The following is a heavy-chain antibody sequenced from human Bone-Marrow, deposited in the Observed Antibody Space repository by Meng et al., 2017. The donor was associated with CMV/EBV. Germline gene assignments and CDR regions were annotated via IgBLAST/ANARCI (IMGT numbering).Heavy chain of an antibody. CDR3: TRDEAVTRFDP. D-gene: IGHD4-11*01. Sequence: GGSLRLSCAAAGFTFSSYAMSWVRQAPGKGLEWVAHIKEDVSEKNYADSLKGRFTISRDNAQNFLCLQLNSLRGDDTAVYFCTRDEAVTRFDPWGQGTLVTVSS. CDR1: GFTFSSYA. J-gene: IGHJ5*02. V-gene: IGHV3-7*01. CDR2: IKEDVSEK.